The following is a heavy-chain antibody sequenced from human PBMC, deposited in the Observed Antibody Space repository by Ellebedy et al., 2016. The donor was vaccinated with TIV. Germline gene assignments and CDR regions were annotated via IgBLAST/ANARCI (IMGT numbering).Heavy chain of an antibody. Sequence: ASVKVSCKVSGNTIRTYGISWVRQAPGQGLEWLGRTMPIVGTPHYAQKFQGRVTITADNSTSTAYMELSSLRSEDTAVYYCAAGNDGGWFDPWGQGTLVTVS. J-gene: IGHJ5*02. CDR2: TMPIVGTP. CDR1: GNTIRTYG. V-gene: IGHV1-69*04. CDR3: AAGNDGGWFDP. D-gene: IGHD1-1*01.